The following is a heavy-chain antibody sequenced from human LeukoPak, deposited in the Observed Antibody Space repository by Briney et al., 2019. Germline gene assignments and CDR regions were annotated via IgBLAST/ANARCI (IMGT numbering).Heavy chain of an antibody. CDR3: ALDRVGDYYFDY. V-gene: IGHV3-23*01. Sequence: GGSLRLSCAASGFTFSSYWMSWVRQAPGKGLEWVSGISASGSSTYSADSVKGRFTISRDNSKNTLYLQMNSLRAEDTAVYYCALDRVGDYYFDYWGQGTLVTVSS. J-gene: IGHJ4*02. CDR2: ISASGSST. D-gene: IGHD1-26*01. CDR1: GFTFSSYW.